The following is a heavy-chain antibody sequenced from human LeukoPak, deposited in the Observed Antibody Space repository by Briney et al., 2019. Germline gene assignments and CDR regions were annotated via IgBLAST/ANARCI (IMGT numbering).Heavy chain of an antibody. CDR3: AREGNSSGWYLGAFDI. D-gene: IGHD6-19*01. V-gene: IGHV3-7*01. Sequence: GGSLRLSCAASGFTFSSYSMNWVRQAPGKGLEWVATIKQDGSENHYVDSVKGRFTISRDNAKSSLYLQMNSLRAEDTAVYYCAREGNSSGWYLGAFDIWGQGTMVTVSS. CDR1: GFTFSSYS. CDR2: IKQDGSEN. J-gene: IGHJ3*02.